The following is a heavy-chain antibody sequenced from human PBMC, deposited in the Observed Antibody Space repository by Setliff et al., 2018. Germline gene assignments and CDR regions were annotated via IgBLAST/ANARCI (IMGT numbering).Heavy chain of an antibody. V-gene: IGHV2-5*01. CDR1: RFSLGNGGVN. CDR2: LYCYDDK. J-gene: IGHJ3*02. Sequence: SGPTLVNPTQPLTLTCSFSRFSLGNGGVNVGWISQAPGKAPEWLVLLYCYDDKLYRPSLETMRTVTMDTSKNEVVLTLNSMYPADTAIDYCALRSLAVARLCDEAFDIWGQGTMVTVSS. CDR3: ALRSLAVARLCDEAFDI. D-gene: IGHD6-19*01.